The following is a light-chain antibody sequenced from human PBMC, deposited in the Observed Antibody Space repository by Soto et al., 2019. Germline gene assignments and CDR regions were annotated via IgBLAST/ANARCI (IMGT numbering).Light chain of an antibody. V-gene: IGLV1-44*01. CDR3: ATWDDSLNGVV. CDR2: TDN. CDR1: SSNIGIYA. Sequence: QPVLTQPPSASRTPGQRVTISCFGSSSNIGIYAVNWYQQLPGSAPKLLIYTDNQRPSGVPDRFSGSKSGTSASLAISGLQSGDEAEYYCATWDDSLNGVVFGGGTKLTVL. J-gene: IGLJ2*01.